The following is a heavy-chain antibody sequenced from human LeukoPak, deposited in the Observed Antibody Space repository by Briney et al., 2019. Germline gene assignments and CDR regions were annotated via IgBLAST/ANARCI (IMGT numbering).Heavy chain of an antibody. D-gene: IGHD6-13*01. CDR3: ARLSSSSWFFDY. J-gene: IGHJ4*02. CDR2: IYYSGST. V-gene: IGHV4-39*07. CDR1: GGSISSSSYY. Sequence: SETLSLTCTVSGGSISSSSYYWGWIRQPPGKGLEWIGSIYYSGSTYYNPSLKSRVTISVDTSKNQFSLKLSSVTAADTAVYYCARLSSSSWFFDYWGQGTLVTVSS.